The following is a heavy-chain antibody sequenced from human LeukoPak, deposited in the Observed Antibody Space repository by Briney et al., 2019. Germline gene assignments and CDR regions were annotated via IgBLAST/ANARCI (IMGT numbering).Heavy chain of an antibody. Sequence: SVKVSCKASGGTFSTYAINWVRQAPGQGLEWMGGIIPIYNTANYAQKFQGRVTITADESTSTVYMELSSLRSEDTAVYFCARRDWQKEFDYWGQGTLVTVSS. CDR3: ARRDWQKEFDY. CDR2: IIPIYNTA. D-gene: IGHD3-9*01. CDR1: GGTFSTYA. J-gene: IGHJ4*02. V-gene: IGHV1-69*13.